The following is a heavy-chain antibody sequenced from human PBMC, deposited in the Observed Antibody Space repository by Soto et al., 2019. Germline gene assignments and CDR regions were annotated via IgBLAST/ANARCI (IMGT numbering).Heavy chain of an antibody. D-gene: IGHD3-9*01. J-gene: IGHJ4*02. CDR2: IIPIFGTA. CDR1: GGTFSSYA. Sequence: SVKVSCKASGGTFSSYAISWVRQAPGQGLEWMGGIIPIFGTANYARKFQGRVTITADESTSTAYMELSSLRSDDTAVYYCARAVLRYFEEYDYWGQGTLVTVSS. V-gene: IGHV1-69*13. CDR3: ARAVLRYFEEYDY.